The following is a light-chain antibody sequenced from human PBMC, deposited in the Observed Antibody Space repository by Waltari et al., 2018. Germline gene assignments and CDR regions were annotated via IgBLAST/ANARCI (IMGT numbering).Light chain of an antibody. Sequence: QSALTHPASVSGSPGHSITISCAATSSDVGGYHYVSWYQQHPGKAPKLMIYDVSNRPSGVSNRFSGSKSGNTASLTISGLQAEDEADYHCSSYTSSSTWVFGGGTKLTVL. CDR3: SSYTSSSTWV. V-gene: IGLV2-14*01. J-gene: IGLJ3*02. CDR1: SSDVGGYHY. CDR2: DVS.